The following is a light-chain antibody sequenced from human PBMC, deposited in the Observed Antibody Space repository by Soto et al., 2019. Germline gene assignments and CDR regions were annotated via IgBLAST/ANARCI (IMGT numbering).Light chain of an antibody. CDR2: NND. CDR1: SSNIGSNN. Sequence: QSVVTQPPSASGTPGQRVTISCSGSSSNIGSNNVNWYLQLPGTAPKLVIYNNDQRPSGVPDRFLGSKSGTSASLAISGLQSEDEADYYCASWDDRLSGPIFGGGTQLTVL. V-gene: IGLV1-44*01. CDR3: ASWDDRLSGPI. J-gene: IGLJ2*01.